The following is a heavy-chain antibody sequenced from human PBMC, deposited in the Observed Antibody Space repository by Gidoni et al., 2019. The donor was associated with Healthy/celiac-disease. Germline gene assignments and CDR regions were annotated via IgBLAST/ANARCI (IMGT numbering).Heavy chain of an antibody. CDR2: INANSGGT. V-gene: IGHV1-2*02. CDR3: AGELLDTSSGYDYYFDY. J-gene: IGHJ4*02. D-gene: IGHD3-3*01. CDR1: GYTFPGYY. Sequence: QVQLLQSGAEVKKPGASVQVSCKASGYTFPGYYMHWVRQAPGQGLEWMGWINANSGGTNYAQKFQGRVTMTRDTSISTAYMELSRLRSDDTAVYYCAGELLDTSSGYDYYFDYWGQGTLVTVSS.